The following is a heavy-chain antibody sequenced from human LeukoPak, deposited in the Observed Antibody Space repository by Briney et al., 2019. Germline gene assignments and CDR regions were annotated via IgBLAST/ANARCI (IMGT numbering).Heavy chain of an antibody. V-gene: IGHV3-23*01. Sequence: GGSLRLSCAASGFTFSSYAMSWVRQAPGKGLEWVSGITGSGSGTYYADSVKGQFTTSRDNAKNTLYLQMNSLRVEDTAVYYCARVFRVDHSRAGSGAFDIWGQGTMVTISS. CDR1: GFTFSSYA. CDR2: ITGSGSGT. J-gene: IGHJ3*02. D-gene: IGHD3-3*01. CDR3: ARVFRVDHSRAGSGAFDI.